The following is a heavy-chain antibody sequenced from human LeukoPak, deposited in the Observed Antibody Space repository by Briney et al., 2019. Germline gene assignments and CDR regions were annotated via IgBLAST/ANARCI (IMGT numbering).Heavy chain of an antibody. V-gene: IGHV3-21*01. CDR3: ARDLMRFLEWVN. J-gene: IGHJ4*02. CDR1: GFSFSTYA. CDR2: VSSASSHV. Sequence: KSGGSLRLSCVASGFSFSTYAMNWVRQAPGKGPEWVSYVSSASSHVYYADSVRGRFIISRDNAKNSLYLQVNSLRAEDTAVYYCARDLMRFLEWVNWGQGTLVTVSS. D-gene: IGHD3-3*01.